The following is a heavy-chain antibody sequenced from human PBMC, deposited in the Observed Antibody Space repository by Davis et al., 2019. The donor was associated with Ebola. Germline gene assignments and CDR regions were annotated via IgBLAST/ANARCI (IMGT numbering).Heavy chain of an antibody. CDR1: GGSISSYY. CDR2: IYYSGST. Sequence: MPSETLSLTCTVSGGSISSYYWSWIRQPPGKGLEWIGYIYYSGSTYYNPSLKSRVTISVDTSKNQFSLKLSSVTAADTAVYYCARSYYGSGSYLSFDYWGQGTLVTVSS. V-gene: IGHV4-59*08. J-gene: IGHJ4*02. CDR3: ARSYYGSGSYLSFDY. D-gene: IGHD3-10*01.